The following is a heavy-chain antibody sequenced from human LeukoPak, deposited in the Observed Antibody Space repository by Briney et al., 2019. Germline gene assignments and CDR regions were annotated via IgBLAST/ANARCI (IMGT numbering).Heavy chain of an antibody. D-gene: IGHD3-22*01. J-gene: IGHJ3*02. CDR2: ISYDGSNK. CDR1: GFTFSSYA. CDR3: ARAPLGYSPDAFDI. Sequence: GGSLRLSCAASGFTFSSYAMHWVRQAPGKGLEWVAVISYDGSNKYYADSVKGRFTISRDNAKNSLYLQMNSLRAEDTAVYYCARAPLGYSPDAFDIWGQGTMVTVSS. V-gene: IGHV3-30-3*01.